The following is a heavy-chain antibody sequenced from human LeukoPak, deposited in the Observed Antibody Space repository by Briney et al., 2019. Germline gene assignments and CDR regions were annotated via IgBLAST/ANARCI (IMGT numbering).Heavy chain of an antibody. J-gene: IGHJ4*02. CDR1: GFTFSDYY. D-gene: IGHD3-22*01. V-gene: IGHV3-11*01. CDR2: ISSSGSTI. Sequence: GGSLRLSCAASGFTFSDYYMSWIRQAPGTGLEWVSYISSSGSTIYYADSVKGRFTISRDNAKNSLYLQMNSLRAEDTAVYYCASWYYYDSSGLRWGQGTLVTVSS. CDR3: ASWYYYDSSGLR.